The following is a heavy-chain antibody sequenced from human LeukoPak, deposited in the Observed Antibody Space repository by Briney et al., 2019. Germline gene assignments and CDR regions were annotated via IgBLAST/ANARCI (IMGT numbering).Heavy chain of an antibody. Sequence: PGGSLRLSCAASEFTFSSYSMNWVRQAPGKGLEWVSYITNSGNSKSYADSVKGRFTISRDNSKNTLYLQMNSLRAEDTAVYYCAKDDGGATTFDYWGQGTLVTVSS. CDR2: ITNSGNSK. CDR3: AKDDGGATTFDY. J-gene: IGHJ4*02. D-gene: IGHD1-26*01. CDR1: EFTFSSYS. V-gene: IGHV3-48*01.